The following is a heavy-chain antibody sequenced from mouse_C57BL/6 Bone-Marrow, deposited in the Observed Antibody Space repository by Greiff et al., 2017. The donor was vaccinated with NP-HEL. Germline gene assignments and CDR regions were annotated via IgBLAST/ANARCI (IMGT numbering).Heavy chain of an antibody. J-gene: IGHJ2*01. V-gene: IGHV5-6*01. D-gene: IGHD1-1*01. CDR3: ARMGSSYYFDY. Sequence: EVKVVESGGDLVKPGGSLKLSCAASGFTFSSYGMSWVRQTPDKRLEWVATISSGGSYTYYPDSVKGRFTISRDNAKNTLYLQMSSLKSEDTAMYYCARMGSSYYFDYWGQGTTLTVSS. CDR2: ISSGGSYT. CDR1: GFTFSSYG.